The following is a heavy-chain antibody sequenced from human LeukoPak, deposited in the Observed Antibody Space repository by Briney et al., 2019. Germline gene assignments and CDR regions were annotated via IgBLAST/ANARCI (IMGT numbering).Heavy chain of an antibody. J-gene: IGHJ4*02. CDR3: ARAGAGFDY. CDR2: IYYSGST. V-gene: IGHV4-30-4*01. Sequence: SWIRQPPGKGLEWIGYIYYSGSTYYNPSLKSRVTISVDTSKNQFSLKLSSVTAADTAVYYCARAGAGFDYWGQGTLVTVSS. D-gene: IGHD6-19*01.